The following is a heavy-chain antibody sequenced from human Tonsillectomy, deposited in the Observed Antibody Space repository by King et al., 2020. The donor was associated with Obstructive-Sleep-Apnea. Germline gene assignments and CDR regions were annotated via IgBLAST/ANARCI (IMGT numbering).Heavy chain of an antibody. Sequence: QVQLQQWGAGLLKPSETLSLSCAVYGGSLSGYYWSWIRQPPGKGLEWIGEINHTGSSNYNPSLKSRVIISVDTSKNQFSLNVSSVTAADTAVYFCARGQRLNYVSRYYYYYYGMDVWGQGTTATVSS. D-gene: IGHD3-10*02. V-gene: IGHV4-34*01. CDR1: GGSLSGYY. J-gene: IGHJ6*02. CDR2: INHTGSS. CDR3: ARGQRLNYVSRYYYYYYGMDV.